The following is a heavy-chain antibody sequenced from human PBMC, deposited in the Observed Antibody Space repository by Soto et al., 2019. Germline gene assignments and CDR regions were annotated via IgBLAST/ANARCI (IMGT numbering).Heavy chain of an antibody. CDR3: RIVGATRTRYIDY. CDR1: GFTFSSYA. CDR2: ISYDGSNK. V-gene: IGHV3-30-3*01. J-gene: IGHJ4*02. Sequence: GGSLRLSCAASGFTFSSYAMHWVRQAPGKGLEWVAVISYDGSNKYYADSVKGRFTISRDNSKNTLYLQMNSLRAEDTAVYYCRIVGATRTRYIDYWGQGTLVTVSS. D-gene: IGHD1-26*01.